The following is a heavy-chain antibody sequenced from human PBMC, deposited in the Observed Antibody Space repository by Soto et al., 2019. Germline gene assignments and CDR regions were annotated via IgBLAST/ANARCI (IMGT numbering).Heavy chain of an antibody. CDR3: ASQRVMATIRDDAFDI. CDR1: GFTFSSYA. Sequence: QVQLVESGGGVVQPGRSLRLSCAASGFTFSSYAMHWVRQAPGKGLEWVAVISYDGSNKYYADSVKGRFTISRDNSKNSLYLQMNSLRAEDTAVYYCASQRVMATIRDDAFDIWGQGTMVTVSS. J-gene: IGHJ3*02. V-gene: IGHV3-30-3*01. CDR2: ISYDGSNK. D-gene: IGHD5-12*01.